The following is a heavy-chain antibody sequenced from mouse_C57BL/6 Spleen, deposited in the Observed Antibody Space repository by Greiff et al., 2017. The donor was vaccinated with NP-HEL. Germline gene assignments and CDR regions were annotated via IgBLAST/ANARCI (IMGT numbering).Heavy chain of an antibody. CDR2: IYPGSGNT. Sequence: QVQLQQSGAELVRPGASVKLSCKASGYTFTDYYINWVKQRPGQGLEWIARIYPGSGNTYYNEKFKGKATLTAEKSSSTAYMQLSSLTSEDSAVYFWAREGGYGNYEYYYAMDYWGQGTSVTVSS. V-gene: IGHV1-76*01. CDR3: AREGGYGNYEYYYAMDY. D-gene: IGHD2-1*01. CDR1: GYTFTDYY. J-gene: IGHJ4*01.